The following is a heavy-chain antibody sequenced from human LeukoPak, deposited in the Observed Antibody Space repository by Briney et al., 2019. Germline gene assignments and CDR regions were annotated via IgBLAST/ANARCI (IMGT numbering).Heavy chain of an antibody. V-gene: IGHV3-23*01. Sequence: GGSLRLSCAASGFTFSSHAMTWVRQAPGKGLEWVAGITGSGAFTYYADSVKGRFTLSRDNYKSLLYLQMNSLRAEDTALYYCAKDISYDSSASNFDYWGQGTLVTVSS. J-gene: IGHJ4*02. D-gene: IGHD3-22*01. CDR2: ITGSGAFT. CDR3: AKDISYDSSASNFDY. CDR1: GFTFSSHA.